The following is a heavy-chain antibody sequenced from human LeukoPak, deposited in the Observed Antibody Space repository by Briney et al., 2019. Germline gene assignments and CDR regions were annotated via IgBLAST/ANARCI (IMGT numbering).Heavy chain of an antibody. CDR1: GFTFNTYA. CDR2: ISYDGSDK. J-gene: IGHJ4*02. CDR3: AKAVGRISWSFDY. D-gene: IGHD6-13*01. V-gene: IGHV3-30*18. Sequence: PGGSLRLPCEASGFTFNTYAMHWVRQPPGKGLEWVALISYDGSDKIYTDSVKGRFTISRDNSEGTLYLQMDSLRGDDAAVYYCAKAVGRISWSFDYWGQGALVTVSS.